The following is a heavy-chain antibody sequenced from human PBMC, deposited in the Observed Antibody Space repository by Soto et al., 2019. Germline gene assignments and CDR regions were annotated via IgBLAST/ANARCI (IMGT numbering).Heavy chain of an antibody. CDR3: ARHFVAVVIKGWGY. CDR2: IYYNGNA. Sequence: QLQLQESGPGLVKPSETLSLSCSVSGGSINMSNYYWDWIRQPPGKGLEWIGTIYYNGNAYYNPSLKSRVTMSVDTSKNQFSLKLISVTAADTAVYYCARHFVAVVIKGWGYWGQGTLVTVSS. J-gene: IGHJ4*02. D-gene: IGHD3-22*01. CDR1: GGSINMSNYY. V-gene: IGHV4-39*01.